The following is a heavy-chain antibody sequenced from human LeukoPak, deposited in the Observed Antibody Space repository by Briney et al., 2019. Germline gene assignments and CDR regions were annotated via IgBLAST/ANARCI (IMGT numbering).Heavy chain of an antibody. Sequence: GGSLRLSCAASGFTFSSYEMNWVRQAPGKGLEWVANIKQDGSEKYYVDSVKGRFTISRDNAKNSLYLQMNSLRAEDTAVYYCARRGDSSRLSYYFDYWGQGTLVTVSS. CDR2: IKQDGSEK. D-gene: IGHD6-13*01. CDR1: GFTFSSYE. J-gene: IGHJ4*02. V-gene: IGHV3-7*01. CDR3: ARRGDSSRLSYYFDY.